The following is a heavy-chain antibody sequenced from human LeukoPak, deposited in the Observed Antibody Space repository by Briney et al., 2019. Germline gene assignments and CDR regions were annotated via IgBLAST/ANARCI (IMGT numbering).Heavy chain of an antibody. CDR2: IDYTGYP. Sequence: SETLSLTCNVSGGSISRSTNYYWGWIRQPPGKGLEWVGSIDYTGYPNYNPSLRSRLTTSVDTSKNQFSLQVYSVTASDTALYYCARHSRPVYRGYDSDFDHWGQGILVTVSS. CDR3: ARHSRPVYRGYDSDFDH. V-gene: IGHV4-39*01. CDR1: GGSISRSTNYY. J-gene: IGHJ4*02. D-gene: IGHD5-12*01.